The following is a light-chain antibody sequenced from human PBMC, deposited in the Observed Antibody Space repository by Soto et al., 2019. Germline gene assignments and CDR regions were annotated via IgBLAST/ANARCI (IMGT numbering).Light chain of an antibody. CDR1: QSISSW. CDR3: QQSYSLPPD. V-gene: IGKV1-39*01. CDR2: AAS. J-gene: IGKJ5*01. Sequence: DIQMTPSPSTLSSSLGDIVTITWRASQSISSWLAWYQQKPGKAPKLLIYAASSLQSGVPSRFSGSGSGTDFTLTISSLQPEDFATYYCQQSYSLPPDFGQGTRLEIK.